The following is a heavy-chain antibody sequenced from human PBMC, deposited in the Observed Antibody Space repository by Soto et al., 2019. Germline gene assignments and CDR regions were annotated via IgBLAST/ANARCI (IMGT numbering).Heavy chain of an antibody. CDR2: ISGSGGST. CDR3: AKGASYYDFWSGYYTGTHGVQVGGMDV. J-gene: IGHJ6*02. V-gene: IGHV3-23*01. D-gene: IGHD3-3*01. Sequence: PGGSLRLSCAASGFTFSSYAMSWVRQAPGKGLEWVSAISGSGGSTYYADSVKGRFTISRDNSKNTLYLQMNSLRAEDTAVYYCAKGASYYDFWSGYYTGTHGVQVGGMDVWGQGTTVTVSS. CDR1: GFTFSSYA.